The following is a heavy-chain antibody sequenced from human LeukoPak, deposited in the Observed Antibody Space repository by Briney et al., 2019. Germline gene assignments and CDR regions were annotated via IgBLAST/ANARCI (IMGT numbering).Heavy chain of an antibody. V-gene: IGHV4-34*01. D-gene: IGHD2-2*01. J-gene: IGHJ6*02. CDR3: ARESSTNYYYYYGMDV. Sequence: SETLSLTCAVYGGSFSGYYWSWIRQPPGKGLERIGEINHSGSTNYNPSLKSRVTISVDTSKNQFSLKLSSVTAADTAVYYCARESSTNYYYYYGMDVWGQGTTVTVSS. CDR1: GGSFSGYY. CDR2: INHSGST.